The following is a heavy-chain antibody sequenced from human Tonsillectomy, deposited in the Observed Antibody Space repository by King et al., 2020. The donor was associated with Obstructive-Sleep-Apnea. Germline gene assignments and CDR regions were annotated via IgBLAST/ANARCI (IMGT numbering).Heavy chain of an antibody. CDR1: NYTFSSYG. V-gene: IGHV1-18*04. CDR2: ISAYNGNT. Sequence: QLVQSGAEVKKPGASVKVSCKAYNYTFSSYGINWVRQAPGQGLEWMGWISAYNGNTNYAQKFQGRVTMTTDTSTDTAYMELRSLRSDDTAMYYCAREIRGWSGYFRGWFDPWGQGTQVTVSS. CDR3: AREIRGWSGYFRGWFDP. D-gene: IGHD3-3*01. J-gene: IGHJ5*02.